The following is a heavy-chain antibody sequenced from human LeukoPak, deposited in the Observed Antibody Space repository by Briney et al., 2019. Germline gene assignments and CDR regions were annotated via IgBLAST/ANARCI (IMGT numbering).Heavy chain of an antibody. D-gene: IGHD1-26*01. CDR1: GYTLTELT. CDR2: FDPEDGET. Sequence: GASVKVSCKVSGYTLTELTMQWVRQAPGKGLEWMGGFDPEDGETIYAQEFQGRVTMTEDTSTDTAYMELSSLRSEDTAVYYCATVGPHNEWELTDWGQGTLVTVSS. CDR3: ATVGPHNEWELTD. V-gene: IGHV1-24*01. J-gene: IGHJ4*02.